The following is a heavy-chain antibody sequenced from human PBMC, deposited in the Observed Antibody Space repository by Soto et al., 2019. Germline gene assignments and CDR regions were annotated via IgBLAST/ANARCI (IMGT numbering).Heavy chain of an antibody. CDR2: ISAYNGNT. J-gene: IGHJ4*02. CDR1: GYTFTSYG. D-gene: IGHD3-10*01. CDR3: ASTQFMVIIARGNF. Sequence: GASVKVSCKASGYTFTSYGISWVRQAPGQGLEWMGWISAYNGNTNYAQKLQGRVTMTTDTSTSTAYMELRSLRSEDTALYYCASTQFMVIIARGNFWGQGTLVTVSS. V-gene: IGHV1-18*01.